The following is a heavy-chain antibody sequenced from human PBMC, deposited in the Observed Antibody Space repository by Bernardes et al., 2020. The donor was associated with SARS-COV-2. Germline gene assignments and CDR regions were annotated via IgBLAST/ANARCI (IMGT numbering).Heavy chain of an antibody. Sequence: TLSLTCAVYGGSFSGYYWSWIRQPPGKGLEWIGEINHSGSTNYNPSLKSRVTISVDTSKNQFSLKLSSVTAADTAVYYCARAGMTTVTKPFDYWGQGTLVTVSS. CDR3: ARAGMTTVTKPFDY. J-gene: IGHJ4*02. D-gene: IGHD4-17*01. CDR2: INHSGST. V-gene: IGHV4-34*01. CDR1: GGSFSGYY.